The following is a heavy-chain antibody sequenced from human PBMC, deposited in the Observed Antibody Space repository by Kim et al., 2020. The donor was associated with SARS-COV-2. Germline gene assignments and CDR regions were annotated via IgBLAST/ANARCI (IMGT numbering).Heavy chain of an antibody. J-gene: IGHJ6*02. CDR1: GFTFSNYG. CDR2: IGISTSYI. D-gene: IGHD1-1*01. CDR3: ARIIGGTPIRNGVDV. Sequence: GGSLRLSCVPSGFTFSNYGMNWVRQAPGKGLEWVSSIGISTSYIYYADSVKGRFTISRDNAKNSLYLQMNSLRAEDTAVYYCARIIGGTPIRNGVDVWGQGTTVTVSS. V-gene: IGHV3-21*06.